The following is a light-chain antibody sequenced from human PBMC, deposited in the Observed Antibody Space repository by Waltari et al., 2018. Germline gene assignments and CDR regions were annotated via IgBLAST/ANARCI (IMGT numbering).Light chain of an antibody. CDR3: ATWDDSLSGRV. J-gene: IGLJ3*02. CDR1: TTNIGTNT. V-gene: IGLV1-44*01. CDR2: ANY. Sequence: QSVLTQPPSTSGTPGQRVTSSCPGSTTNIGTNTVPWYQLLPGTSPKTVIFANYPRPSGVPDRFSASKSGTSASLVISGLQSEDEADYFCATWDDSLSGRVFGGGTKVTVL.